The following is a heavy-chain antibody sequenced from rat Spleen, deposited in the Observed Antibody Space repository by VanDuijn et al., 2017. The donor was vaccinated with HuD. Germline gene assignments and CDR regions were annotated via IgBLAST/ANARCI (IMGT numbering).Heavy chain of an antibody. V-gene: IGHV2-41*01. Sequence: QVQLKESGPGLVQPSQTLSLTCTVAGFSLTSYHVHWVRQPPGKGLEWMGVIWNIGGTRYNPALKSRLSISKDTSKSQVFLKVNSLQTEDTAIYFCARGHNYFDYWGQGIMVTVSS. CDR3: ARGHNYFDY. CDR1: GFSLTSYH. J-gene: IGHJ2*01. CDR2: IWNIGGT.